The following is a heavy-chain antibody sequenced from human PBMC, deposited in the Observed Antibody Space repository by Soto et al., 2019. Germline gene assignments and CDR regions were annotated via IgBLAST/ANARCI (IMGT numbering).Heavy chain of an antibody. CDR1: GFTFSSYD. J-gene: IGHJ5*02. CDR3: ARGGAVPAAPTTNRCDH. Sequence: GGSLRISCEASGFTFSSYDMHCVRKATGTGLGWVSAFGTAGDTYYPGSVKSRFTISRENANNTLYLQMNSLRAWETAVYYWARGGAVPAAPTTNRCDHRGQGTLITVSS. CDR2: FGTAGDT. V-gene: IGHV3-13*01. D-gene: IGHD2-2*01.